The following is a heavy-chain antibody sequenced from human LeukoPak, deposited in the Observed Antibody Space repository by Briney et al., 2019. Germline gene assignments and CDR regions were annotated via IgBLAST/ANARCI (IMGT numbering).Heavy chain of an antibody. J-gene: IGHJ3*02. CDR1: GGSISSYY. Sequence: SETLSLTCTVSGGSISSYYWSWIRQLAGKGLEWVGHIYTTGSTNYNSSPKSRVTMSVATYKNQFSLKLTSMSAADTAVYYCARPGYGGGPDAFDIWGQGTMVTVSS. V-gene: IGHV4-4*07. CDR3: ARPGYGGGPDAFDI. CDR2: IYTTGST. D-gene: IGHD4-23*01.